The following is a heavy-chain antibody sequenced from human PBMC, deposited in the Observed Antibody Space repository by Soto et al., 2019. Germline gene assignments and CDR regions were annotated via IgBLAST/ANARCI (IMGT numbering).Heavy chain of an antibody. Sequence: GGSLRLSCAASGFTFSNAWMSWVRQAPGKGLEWVGRIKSKTNGGTTDYAAPVKGRFTISRDDSKNTLYLQMNSLKTEDTAVYYCATGSGGGSRGAFDIWGQGTMVTVSS. J-gene: IGHJ3*02. V-gene: IGHV3-15*01. D-gene: IGHD2-15*01. CDR1: GFTFSNAW. CDR2: IKSKTNGGTT. CDR3: ATGSGGGSRGAFDI.